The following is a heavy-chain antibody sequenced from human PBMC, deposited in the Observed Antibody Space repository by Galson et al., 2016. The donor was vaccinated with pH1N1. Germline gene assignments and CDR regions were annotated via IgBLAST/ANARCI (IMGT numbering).Heavy chain of an antibody. CDR3: ARRYFDY. D-gene: IGHD3-9*01. CDR2: INQDGDKK. Sequence: SLRLSCAASGFNFSNYWMHWVRQAPGKGLQWVANINQDGDKKYYVGSVEGRFTISRDNAKNSLYLQMNNLRDEDTAMYFCARRYFDYWGQVALVTVSS. J-gene: IGHJ4*02. CDR1: GFNFSNYW. V-gene: IGHV3-7*01.